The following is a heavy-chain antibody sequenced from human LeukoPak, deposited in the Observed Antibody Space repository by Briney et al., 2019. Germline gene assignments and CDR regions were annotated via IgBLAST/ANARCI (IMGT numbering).Heavy chain of an antibody. J-gene: IGHJ6*02. CDR2: ISYDGSNK. Sequence: PGGSLRLSWAASGFTFSSYAMHWVRQAPGKGLEWVAVISYDGSNKYYADSVKGRFTISRDNSKNTLYLQMNSLRAEDTAVYYCARGGCSSTSCSTDRSLRYFDWLLTNYYYYGMDVWGQGTTVTVSS. CDR1: GFTFSSYA. D-gene: IGHD3-9*01. V-gene: IGHV3-30-3*01. CDR3: ARGGCSSTSCSTDRSLRYFDWLLTNYYYYGMDV.